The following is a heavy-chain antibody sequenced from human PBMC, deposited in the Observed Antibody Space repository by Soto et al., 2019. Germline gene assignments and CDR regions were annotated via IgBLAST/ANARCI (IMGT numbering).Heavy chain of an antibody. D-gene: IGHD3-10*01. Sequence: VGSLRLSCAASGFTFSDYYMSWIRQAPGKGLEWVSYISSSGTTIYHADSVKGRFTISRDNAKNSLYLQMNSLRAEDTAVYYCARDGSGSSSSDYWGQGTLVTVSS. CDR3: ARDGSGSSSSDY. V-gene: IGHV3-11*04. CDR1: GFTFSDYY. J-gene: IGHJ4*02. CDR2: ISSSGTTI.